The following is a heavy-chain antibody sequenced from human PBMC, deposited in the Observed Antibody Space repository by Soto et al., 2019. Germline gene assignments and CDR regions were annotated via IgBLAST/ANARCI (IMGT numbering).Heavy chain of an antibody. CDR2: VGGSGDST. CDR3: AKSPLGYCSGGSCYPPHYFDY. D-gene: IGHD2-15*01. V-gene: IGHV3-23*01. CDR1: GFTFSNYA. J-gene: IGHJ4*02. Sequence: EVQLLDSGGGLVQPGGSLRLSCAASGFTFSNYAMSWVRQAPGKGLEWVSGVGGSGDSTYYAESVKGRFTISRDNSKDTLYLQMNSLRAEDTAVYYCAKSPLGYCSGGSCYPPHYFDYWGQRTLVTVSS.